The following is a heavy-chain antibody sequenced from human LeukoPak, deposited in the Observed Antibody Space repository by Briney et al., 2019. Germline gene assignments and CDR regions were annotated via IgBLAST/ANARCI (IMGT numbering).Heavy chain of an antibody. CDR3: AREVGGNLGYGDYEGYYFDY. CDR1: GFTFSSYS. V-gene: IGHV3-21*01. Sequence: PGGSLRLSCAASGFTFSSYSMNWVRQAPGKGLEWVSSISSSSSYIYYADSVKGRFTISRDNAKNSLYLQMNSLRAEDTAVYYCAREVGGNLGYGDYEGYYFDYWGQGTLVTVSS. D-gene: IGHD4-17*01. CDR2: ISSSSSYI. J-gene: IGHJ4*02.